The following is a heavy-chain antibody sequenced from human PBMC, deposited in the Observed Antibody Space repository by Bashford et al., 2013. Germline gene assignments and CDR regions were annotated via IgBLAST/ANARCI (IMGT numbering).Heavy chain of an antibody. Sequence: WVRQAPGQGLEWMGIINPSGGSTSYAQKFQGRVTMTRDTSTSTVYMELSSLRSEDTAVYYCARGGHDYGDYVTVYYYYYGMDVWGQGTTVTVSS. D-gene: IGHD4-17*01. V-gene: IGHV1-46*01. CDR2: INPSGGST. CDR3: ARGGHDYGDYVTVYYYYYGMDV. J-gene: IGHJ6*02.